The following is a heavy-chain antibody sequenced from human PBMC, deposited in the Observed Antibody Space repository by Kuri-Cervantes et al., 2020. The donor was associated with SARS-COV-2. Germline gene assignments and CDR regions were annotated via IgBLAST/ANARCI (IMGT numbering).Heavy chain of an antibody. V-gene: IGHV1-58*02. CDR1: GFTFTSSA. CDR2: IVVGSGNT. J-gene: IGHJ3*02. CDR3: AAALIDAFDI. Sequence: SVKVSCKASGFTFTSSAMQWVRQARGQRLEWIGWIVVGSGNTNYAQEFQERVTITRDMSTSTAYMELSSLRSEDMAVYYCAAALIDAFDIWGQGTMVTVSS.